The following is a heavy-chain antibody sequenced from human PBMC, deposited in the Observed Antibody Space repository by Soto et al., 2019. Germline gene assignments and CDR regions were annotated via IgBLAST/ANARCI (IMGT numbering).Heavy chain of an antibody. CDR1: GYTFATYD. Sequence: GASVKVSCKASGYTFATYDINWVRQATGQGLEWMGWMSPKNGDTGYAQNFQGRVTMTRDTSISTAYMELSSLRSDDTAVYFCSRLTTMVREINDDPFDFWGQGTLVTVSS. J-gene: IGHJ4*03. CDR2: MSPKNGDT. V-gene: IGHV1-8*01. D-gene: IGHD3-10*01. CDR3: SRLTTMVREINDDPFDF.